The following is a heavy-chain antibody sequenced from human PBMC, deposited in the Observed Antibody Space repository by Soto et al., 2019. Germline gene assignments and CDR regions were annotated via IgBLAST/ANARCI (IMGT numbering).Heavy chain of an antibody. J-gene: IGHJ6*02. V-gene: IGHV5-51*01. CDR3: ARTLVTYGSGSYFYYYYAMHV. CDR1: GYSFTSYW. CDR2: IHPGDSDA. Sequence: GESLKISCKGSGYSFTSYWIGWVRQMPGKGLEWMGIIHPGDSDARYSPSFQGQVTISADKSSSTAYLQWSSLKASDTAMYYCARTLVTYGSGSYFYYYYAMHVGGQGTRAT. D-gene: IGHD3-10*01.